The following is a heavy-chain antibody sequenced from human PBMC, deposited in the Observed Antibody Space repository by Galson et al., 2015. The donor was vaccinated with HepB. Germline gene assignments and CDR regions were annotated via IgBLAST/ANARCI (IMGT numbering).Heavy chain of an antibody. V-gene: IGHV5-51*01. CDR2: IYPGDSET. CDR1: GYSFTTHW. Sequence: QSGAEVKKPGESLKISCKGSGYSFTTHWIGWVRQLPGKGPEWMGIIYPGDSETKYSPSFQGQVTMSVDKSICTAFLQWSSLKASATAVYYCATQDGSTYYFDTYGYFYDRGMDVWGQGTTVTVSS. D-gene: IGHD3-22*01. J-gene: IGHJ6*02. CDR3: ATQDGSTYYFDTYGYFYDRGMDV.